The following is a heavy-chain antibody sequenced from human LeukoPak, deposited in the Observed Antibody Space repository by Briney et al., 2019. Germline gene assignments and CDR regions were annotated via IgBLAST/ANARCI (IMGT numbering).Heavy chain of an antibody. CDR3: AKHYMGSYDNRGLDY. D-gene: IGHD3-10*01. J-gene: IGHJ4*02. CDR1: GGSIRSGDHY. V-gene: IGHV4-39*01. Sequence: SETLSLTCTVSGGSIRSGDHYWGWIRQPPGKGLEWIGNIYYSGYTYYNPSVESRVTISVDTSKNQFSLKLSSVTAADTAVYYCAKHYMGSYDNRGLDYWGQGSLVTVSS. CDR2: IYYSGYT.